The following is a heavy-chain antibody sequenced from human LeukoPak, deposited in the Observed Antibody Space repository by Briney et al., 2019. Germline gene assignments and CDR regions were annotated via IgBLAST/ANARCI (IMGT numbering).Heavy chain of an antibody. CDR1: GFTFSSYA. CDR3: AKGSTYYYDSSGYYFDY. V-gene: IGHV3-23*01. J-gene: IGHJ4*02. D-gene: IGHD3-22*01. CDR2: ISGSGGST. Sequence: GGSLRLSCAASGFTFSSYAMSWVRQAPGKGLEWVSAISGSGGSTYYADSVKGRFTISRDNSKNTLYLQMNSLRAEDTAVYYCAKGSTYYYDSSGYYFDYWGQGTLVTVSS.